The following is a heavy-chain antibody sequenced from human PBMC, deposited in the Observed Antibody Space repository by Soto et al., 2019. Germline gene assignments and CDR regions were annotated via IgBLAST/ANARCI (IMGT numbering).Heavy chain of an antibody. Sequence: QVQLVESGGGVVQPGGSLRLSCAASGFSFNNYGMHWVRQAPGKGLEWVAVILFDGSANWYADSVKGRFTISKDNSKNTLYLNMKSRTAEDTAVYYCGQDMGYCSGGSCYWGAYFYSYMDVWGKGATVTVSS. D-gene: IGHD2-15*01. V-gene: IGHV3-30*18. CDR2: ILFDGSAN. CDR1: GFSFNNYG. CDR3: GQDMGYCSGGSCYWGAYFYSYMDV. J-gene: IGHJ6*03.